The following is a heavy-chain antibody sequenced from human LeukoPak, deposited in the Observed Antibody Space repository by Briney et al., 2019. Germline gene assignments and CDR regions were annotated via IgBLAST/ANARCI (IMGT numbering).Heavy chain of an antibody. CDR1: GFTFSNYA. CDR2: ISFDGSNK. D-gene: IGHD4-17*01. J-gene: IGHJ4*02. Sequence: GGSLRLSCAASGFTFSNYAMSWVRQAPGQGLEWVAVISFDGSNKYYADSVKGRFTISRDNSQNTLYLQMNSLRPEDTAVYYCAKGGASVTRYVDYWGQGTLVTVSS. CDR3: AKGGASVTRYVDY. V-gene: IGHV3-30*18.